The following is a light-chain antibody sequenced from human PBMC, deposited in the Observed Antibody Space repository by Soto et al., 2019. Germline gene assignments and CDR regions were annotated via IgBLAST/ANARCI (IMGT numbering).Light chain of an antibody. Sequence: DIQMTQSPSTLSASVGDRVTITCRASQSISSWLAWYQQKPGKAPKLLIYGASSLESGVRSRFSGSGSVTEFTLTIDSLQPDDFATYYCQQYSSSSPTFGQGTKLEIK. J-gene: IGKJ2*01. CDR1: QSISSW. CDR2: GAS. CDR3: QQYSSSSPT. V-gene: IGKV1-5*01.